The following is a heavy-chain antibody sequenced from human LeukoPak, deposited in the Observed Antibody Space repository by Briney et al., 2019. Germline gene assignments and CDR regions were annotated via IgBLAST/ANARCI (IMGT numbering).Heavy chain of an antibody. V-gene: IGHV1-46*01. D-gene: IGHD3-3*01. CDR3: ARGPHRRTYDRDNWFDP. CDR1: GYTFTSYY. CDR2: INPSGDNT. Sequence: GASVKVSCKASGYTFTSYYMYWVRQAPGQGLEWMGIINPSGDNTNYAQKFQGRVTMTRDMSTTTVYMELGSLRSEDTAVYYCARGPHRRTYDRDNWFDPWGQGTLVTVSS. J-gene: IGHJ5*02.